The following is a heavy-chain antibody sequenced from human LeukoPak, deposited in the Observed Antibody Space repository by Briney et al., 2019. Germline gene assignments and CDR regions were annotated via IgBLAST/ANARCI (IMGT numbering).Heavy chain of an antibody. CDR1: GFTFTNYW. J-gene: IGHJ6*03. V-gene: IGHV3-48*04. Sequence: GGSLRLSCAASGFTFTNYWMNWVRQAPGKGLEWVSYISSSGSTIYYADSVKGRFTISRDNAKNSLYLQMNSLRAEDTAVYYCARGNGGYSGYDYYYYYMDVWGKGTTVTISS. CDR2: ISSSGSTI. D-gene: IGHD5-12*01. CDR3: ARGNGGYSGYDYYYYYMDV.